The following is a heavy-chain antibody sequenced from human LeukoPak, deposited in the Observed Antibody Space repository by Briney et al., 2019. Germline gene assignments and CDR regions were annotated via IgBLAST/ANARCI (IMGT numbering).Heavy chain of an antibody. CDR3: ARELSSSYYDILTGYSTGVDYMDV. CDR1: GGTFSSYA. D-gene: IGHD3-9*01. Sequence: SVKVSCKASGGTFSSYAISWVRQAPGQGLEWMGGIIPIFGTANYAQKFQGRVTITADKSTSTAYMELGSLRSEDTAVYYCARELSSSYYDILTGYSTGVDYMDVWGKGTTVTVSS. CDR2: IIPIFGTA. J-gene: IGHJ6*03. V-gene: IGHV1-69*06.